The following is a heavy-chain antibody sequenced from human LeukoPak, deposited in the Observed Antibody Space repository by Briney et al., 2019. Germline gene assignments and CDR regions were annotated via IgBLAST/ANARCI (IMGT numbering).Heavy chain of an antibody. D-gene: IGHD4-4*01. Sequence: SETLSLTCTVSGGSISSSSYYWGWIRQPAGKGLEWIGSIYYSGSTYYNPSLKSRVTISVDTSKNQFSLKLSSVTAADTAVYYCARVTPDAFDIWGQGTMVTVSS. V-gene: IGHV4-39*01. CDR3: ARVTPDAFDI. J-gene: IGHJ3*02. CDR1: GGSISSSSYY. CDR2: IYYSGST.